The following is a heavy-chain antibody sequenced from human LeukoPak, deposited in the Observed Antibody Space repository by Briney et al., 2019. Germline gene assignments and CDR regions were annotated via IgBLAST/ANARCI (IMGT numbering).Heavy chain of an antibody. Sequence: GGSLRLSCAASGFTFSSYAMSWVRQAPGKGLEWVAAISGSGGSTYYADSVKGRFTISRDNSKNTLYLQMNSLRAEDTAVYYCAKAPYEPYGDYGKASTLYFDYWGQGTLVTVSS. J-gene: IGHJ4*02. V-gene: IGHV3-23*01. CDR1: GFTFSSYA. CDR3: AKAPYEPYGDYGKASTLYFDY. CDR2: ISGSGGST. D-gene: IGHD4-17*01.